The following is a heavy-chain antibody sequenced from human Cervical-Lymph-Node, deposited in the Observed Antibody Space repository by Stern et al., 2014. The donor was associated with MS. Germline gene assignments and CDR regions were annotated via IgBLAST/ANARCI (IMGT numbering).Heavy chain of an antibody. J-gene: IGHJ5*02. CDR3: ARARAASFDWLLPNWFDP. CDR2: IFHSGST. CDR1: GGPISTNDW. V-gene: IGHV4-4*02. Sequence: QVQLQESGPGLVKPSGTLSLTCVVSGGPISTNDWWSWVRQPPGKGLDWIGDIFHSGSTNYNPSLKDRVTMMLDKSKNQFSLKLTSVTAADTAVYYCARARAASFDWLLPNWFDPWGQGTLVTVSS. D-gene: IGHD3-9*01.